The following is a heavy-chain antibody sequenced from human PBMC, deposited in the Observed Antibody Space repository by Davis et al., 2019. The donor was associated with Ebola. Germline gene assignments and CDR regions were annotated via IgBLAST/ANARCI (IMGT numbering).Heavy chain of an antibody. D-gene: IGHD3-3*01. J-gene: IGHJ6*02. CDR3: ARDPYYDFWSGYSHRYYYYGMDV. CDR2: ISAYNGNT. CDR1: GGTFSSYA. V-gene: IGHV1-18*01. Sequence: ASVKVSCKASGGTFSSYAISWVRQAPGQGLEWMGWISAYNGNTNYAQKFQGRVTITRDTSASTAYMELSSLRSEDTAVYYCARDPYYDFWSGYSHRYYYYGMDVWGQGTTVTVSS.